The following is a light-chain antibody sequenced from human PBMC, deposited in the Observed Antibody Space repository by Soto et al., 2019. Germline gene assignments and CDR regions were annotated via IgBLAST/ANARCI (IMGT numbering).Light chain of an antibody. V-gene: IGLV1-40*01. CDR1: SSNIGAGYE. Sequence: QSALTQPSSVSEAPGQRVTISCTGSSSNIGAGYEAHWYQQVPGTAPKLLIYENNNRPSGVPDRFSGSKSGTSASLAITGLQAEDEAEYYCQSYDSSLSGYVFVTGTKLTVL. CDR2: ENN. J-gene: IGLJ1*01. CDR3: QSYDSSLSGYV.